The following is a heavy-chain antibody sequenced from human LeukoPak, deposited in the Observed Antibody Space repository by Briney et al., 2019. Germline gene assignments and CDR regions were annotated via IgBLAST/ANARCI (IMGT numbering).Heavy chain of an antibody. J-gene: IGHJ4*02. CDR2: IGPTGSDR. CDR1: GLTFSTSG. Sequence: GGSLRLSCTASGLTFSTSGFNWVRQAPGKGLEWVASIGPTGSDRYHADSIKGRFTISRDNANNFLYLQMNSLRAEDTPVYYCATEADGRHCEYWGQGTLLTVPS. CDR3: ATEADGRHCEY. D-gene: IGHD5-24*01. V-gene: IGHV3-21*06.